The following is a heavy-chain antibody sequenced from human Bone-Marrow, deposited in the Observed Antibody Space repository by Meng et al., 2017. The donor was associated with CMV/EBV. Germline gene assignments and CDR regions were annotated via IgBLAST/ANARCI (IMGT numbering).Heavy chain of an antibody. J-gene: IGHJ4*02. Sequence: GESLKISCAASGLTFSDYYMSWIRQAPGKGLEWVSYISSSGSTIYYADSVKGRFTISRDNAKNSLYLQMNSLRAEDTAVYYCARLRFLEWLLLDYWGQGTLVTVSS. CDR2: ISSSGSTI. V-gene: IGHV3-11*01. CDR3: ARLRFLEWLLLDY. D-gene: IGHD3-3*01. CDR1: GLTFSDYY.